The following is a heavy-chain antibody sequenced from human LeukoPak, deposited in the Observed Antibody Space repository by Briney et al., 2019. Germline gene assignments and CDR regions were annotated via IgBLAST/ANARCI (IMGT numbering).Heavy chain of an antibody. CDR3: ARGTKCFLAFDI. CDR1: GRSISSHY. J-gene: IGHJ3*02. CDR2: IYYSGST. D-gene: IGHD2-8*01. V-gene: IGHV4-59*11. Sequence: PSETLSLTCTVSGRSISSHYWSWIRQPPAKGLEWIGYIYYSGSTNYNPSLKSRVTISVDTSKNQFSLKLSSVTAADTAVYYCARGTKCFLAFDIWGQGTMVTVSS.